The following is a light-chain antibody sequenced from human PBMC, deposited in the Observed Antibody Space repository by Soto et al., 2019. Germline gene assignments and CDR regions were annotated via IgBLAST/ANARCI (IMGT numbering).Light chain of an antibody. CDR2: DAS. V-gene: IGKV1-5*01. CDR3: QQYHSYSLT. J-gene: IGKJ1*01. Sequence: DIQMTQSPSTLSAAVGDRVAITCRASQTVSTWLAWYQQKPGKAPNLLIYDASSLESGVPPRFSGDGSGTEFSLTITSLPPDHSAPYSCQQYHSYSLTFGQGTKVDI. CDR1: QTVSTW.